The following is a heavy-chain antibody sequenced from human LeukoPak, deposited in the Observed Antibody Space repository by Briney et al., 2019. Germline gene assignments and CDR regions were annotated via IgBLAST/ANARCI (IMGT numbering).Heavy chain of an antibody. Sequence: SETLSLTCAVYGGSSSGYYWSWIRQPPGKGLEWLGEINHRGTTKYNPFLMSRVAISLDTSNNQFSLRMNSVTAADTAVYYCARLSVSMFGVVRNWFDPWGQGTLVTVSS. J-gene: IGHJ5*02. CDR1: GGSSSGYY. CDR3: ARLSVSMFGVVRNWFDP. D-gene: IGHD3-3*01. CDR2: INHRGTT. V-gene: IGHV4-34*01.